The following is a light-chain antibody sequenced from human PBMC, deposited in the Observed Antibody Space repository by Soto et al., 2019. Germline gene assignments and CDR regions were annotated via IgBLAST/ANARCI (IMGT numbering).Light chain of an antibody. CDR3: GTSDSSVSAYV. CDR2: DNN. CDR1: SSNIWNNY. Sequence: QPLLTHPPSVSPAPGQKFTIPFSRSSSNIWNNYVSWYQQLPGRAPKLLIYDNNKRPSGIPDRFSGSKSGTSATLGITGLQTGDEADYYCGTSDSSVSAYVFGTGTKVTAL. J-gene: IGLJ1*01. V-gene: IGLV1-51*01.